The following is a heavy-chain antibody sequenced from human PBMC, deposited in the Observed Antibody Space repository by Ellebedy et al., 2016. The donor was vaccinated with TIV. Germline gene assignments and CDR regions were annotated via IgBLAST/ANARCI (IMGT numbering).Heavy chain of an antibody. CDR1: GYSFTNYW. Sequence: GESLKISCKGSGYSFTNYWIGWVRQMPGKGLEWMGIIYPGDSDTRYSPSFQGQVTISVDNSLSTAYLQWSSLKASDSAIYYCAKDVISGKEGDNWFDPWGQGTLVTVSS. D-gene: IGHD1-20*01. CDR3: AKDVISGKEGDNWFDP. V-gene: IGHV5-51*01. J-gene: IGHJ5*02. CDR2: IYPGDSDT.